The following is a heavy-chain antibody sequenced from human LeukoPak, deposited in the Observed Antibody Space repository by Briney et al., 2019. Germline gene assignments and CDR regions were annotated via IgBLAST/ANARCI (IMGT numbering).Heavy chain of an antibody. V-gene: IGHV3-23*01. CDR3: AKAGIAVPATPEY. D-gene: IGHD6-19*01. CDR2: ISSSGGTT. Sequence: PGGSLRLSCAASGFTFSSYAMNWVRQAPGKGLDGVSVISSSGGTTYYADSVKGRFITSRDNSKNTLYLQMNSLRAEDTAVYYCAKAGIAVPATPEYCGQGTQVTVSS. CDR1: GFTFSSYA. J-gene: IGHJ4*02.